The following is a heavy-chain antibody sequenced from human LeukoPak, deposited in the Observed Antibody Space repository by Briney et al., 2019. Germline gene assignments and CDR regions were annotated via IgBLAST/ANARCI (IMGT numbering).Heavy chain of an antibody. J-gene: IGHJ6*02. CDR1: GFTLGAFA. Sequence: PGGSLRLSCAASGFTLGAFAMHWVRQAPGKGLEWVSLNDKDGRSTYYADSVKGRFTISRDNSKNSLYLQMNSLRTEDTALYYCATWAFYHSLDVWGQGTTVTVSS. CDR2: NDKDGRST. V-gene: IGHV3-43*02. D-gene: IGHD1-26*01. CDR3: ATWAFYHSLDV.